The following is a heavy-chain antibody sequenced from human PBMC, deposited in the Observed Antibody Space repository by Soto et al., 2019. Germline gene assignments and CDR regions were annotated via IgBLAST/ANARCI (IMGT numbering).Heavy chain of an antibody. CDR2: INAGNGNT. CDR1: GYTFTSYA. V-gene: IGHV1-3*01. J-gene: IGHJ6*02. D-gene: IGHD2-15*01. Sequence: ASVKVSCKASGYTFTSYAMHWVRQAPGQRLEWMGWINAGNGNTKYSQKFQGRVTITRDTSASTAYMELSSLRSEDTAVYYCARYCTRIVCPSYYYGMDAWGQGTTVTVSS. CDR3: ARYCTRIVCPSYYYGMDA.